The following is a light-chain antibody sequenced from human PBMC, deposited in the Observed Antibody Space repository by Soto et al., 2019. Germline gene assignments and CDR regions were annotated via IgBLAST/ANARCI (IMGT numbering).Light chain of an antibody. CDR3: CSYAGSNTYV. J-gene: IGLJ1*01. Sequence: ALTQPASVSGSPGHSITISCTGTSNDVGIYNLVSWYQQHPGKAPKLVIYEVFRRPSGVSDRFSGSKSGNTASLTISGLQAEDEADYYCCSYAGSNTYVFRTGTKVTVL. V-gene: IGLV2-23*02. CDR1: SNDVGIYNL. CDR2: EVF.